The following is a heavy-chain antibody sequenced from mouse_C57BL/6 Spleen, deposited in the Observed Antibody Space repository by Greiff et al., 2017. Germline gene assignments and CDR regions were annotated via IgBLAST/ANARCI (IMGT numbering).Heavy chain of an antibody. J-gene: IGHJ2*01. D-gene: IGHD1-1*01. CDR1: GFTFTSYG. V-gene: IGHV5-6*01. Sequence: EVQLVESGADLVKPGGSLKLSCAASGFTFTSYGMSWVRQTPDTRLAWVATISTGGSYTYSPASVPGRFTSSRDNAKNTLYMQMSSLKTEDTAMYYCARGLLRLRGFDYWGQGTTLTVSS. CDR2: ISTGGSYT. CDR3: ARGLLRLRGFDY.